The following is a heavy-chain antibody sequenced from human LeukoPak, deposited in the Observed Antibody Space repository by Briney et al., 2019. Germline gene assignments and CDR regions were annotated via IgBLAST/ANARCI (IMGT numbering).Heavy chain of an antibody. CDR1: GLNVAAFA. J-gene: IGHJ4*02. CDR3: AIAYESGSFYRAFAY. CDR2: ISGDSDNK. Sequence: GGSLRLSCAASGLNVAAFAMYWVRQPPGKSLEWVSLISGDSDNKYSAASVKGRFAISRDNSKNSLYLQMNSLTTEDTALYYCAIAYESGSFYRAFAYWGQGALVTVSS. D-gene: IGHD3-10*01. V-gene: IGHV3-43*02.